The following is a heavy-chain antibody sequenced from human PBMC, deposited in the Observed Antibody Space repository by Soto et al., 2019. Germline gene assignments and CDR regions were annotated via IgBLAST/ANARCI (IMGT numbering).Heavy chain of an antibody. CDR1: GGSIISSSYY. V-gene: IGHV4-39*01. J-gene: IGHJ4*02. Sequence: PSETLSLTCTVSGGSIISSSYYCFCIRQPPGKGLELIGSIYYSGSTYYNPSLKSRVTISVDTSKNQFSLKLSSVTAADTAVYYCARRGYSYGFDYWGQGTLVTVSS. CDR2: IYYSGST. CDR3: ARRGYSYGFDY. D-gene: IGHD5-18*01.